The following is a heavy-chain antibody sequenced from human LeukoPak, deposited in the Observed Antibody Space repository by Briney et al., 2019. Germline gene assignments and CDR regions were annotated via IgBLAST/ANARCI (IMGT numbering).Heavy chain of an antibody. CDR2: ISAYNGNT. Sequence: GSSVKVSCKASGGTFSSYAISWVRQAPGQGLEWMGWISAYNGNTNYAQKLQGRVTMTTDTSTSTVYVELRSLRSDDTAVDFCARDHAYDSGIPFGYWGQGTLVTVSS. D-gene: IGHD3-22*01. V-gene: IGHV1-18*01. J-gene: IGHJ4*02. CDR3: ARDHAYDSGIPFGY. CDR1: GGTFSSYA.